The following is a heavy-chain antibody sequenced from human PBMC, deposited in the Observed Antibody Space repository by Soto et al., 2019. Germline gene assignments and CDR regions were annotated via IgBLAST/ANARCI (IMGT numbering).Heavy chain of an antibody. Sequence: PSETPSLTCTVSGGSISNADNYWRWIRQPPGKRLEWIGYIYYSGSTYYTPSLKSRVTISVDTSQNQFSLKLSSVTAADTAVFYCFMVVVVVACNFFGMAVSCQGTRISGSS. CDR1: GGSISNADNY. V-gene: IGHV4-30-4*01. CDR3: FMVVVVVACNFFGMAV. J-gene: IGHJ6*02. D-gene: IGHD2-15*01. CDR2: IYYSGST.